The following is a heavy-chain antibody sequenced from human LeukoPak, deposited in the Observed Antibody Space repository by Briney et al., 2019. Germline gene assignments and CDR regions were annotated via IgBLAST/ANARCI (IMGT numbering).Heavy chain of an antibody. CDR2: IYPGDSDT. J-gene: IGHJ6*02. D-gene: IGHD3-10*01. CDR3: ARLTMVRGRYGYGMDV. Sequence: GESLKISCKGSGYSFTSYWIGWVRQMPGKGLEWMGIIYPGDSDTRYSPSFQGRVTISADKSISTAYLQWSSLKASDTAMYYCARLTMVRGRYGYGMDVWGQGTTVTVSS. CDR1: GYSFTSYW. V-gene: IGHV5-51*01.